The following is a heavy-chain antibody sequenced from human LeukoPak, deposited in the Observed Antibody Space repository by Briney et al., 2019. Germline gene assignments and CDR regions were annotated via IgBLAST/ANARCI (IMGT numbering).Heavy chain of an antibody. Sequence: ASVKVSCKASGYIFTDYYMHWVRQAPGQGLEWMGWINPNSGGTNYAQKFQGRVTMTRDTSISTAYMELSRLRSNDTAVYYCARGLEGYCSGGSCYFRVDNWFDPWGQGTLVTVSS. CDR1: GYIFTDYY. D-gene: IGHD2-15*01. V-gene: IGHV1-2*02. J-gene: IGHJ5*02. CDR3: ARGLEGYCSGGSCYFRVDNWFDP. CDR2: INPNSGGT.